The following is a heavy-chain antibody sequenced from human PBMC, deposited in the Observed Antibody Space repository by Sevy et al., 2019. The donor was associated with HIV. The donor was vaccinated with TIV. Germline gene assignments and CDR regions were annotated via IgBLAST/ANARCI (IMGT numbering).Heavy chain of an antibody. CDR1: GFTFSSYW. CDR3: ARDHEESSGWYEGDAFDI. V-gene: IGHV3-74*01. D-gene: IGHD6-19*01. CDR2: INSDGSST. Sequence: GESLKISCAASGFTFSSYWMHWVRQAPGKGLVWVSRINSDGSSTSYADSVKGRFTISRDNAKNTLYLQMNSLRAEDTAVYYCARDHEESSGWYEGDAFDIWGQGTMVTVSS. J-gene: IGHJ3*02.